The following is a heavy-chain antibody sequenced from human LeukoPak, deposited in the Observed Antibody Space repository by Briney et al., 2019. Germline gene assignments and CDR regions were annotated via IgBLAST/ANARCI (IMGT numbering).Heavy chain of an antibody. CDR1: GGSISSGGYY. CDR3: ARGDYDFWSGAHNWFDP. J-gene: IGHJ5*02. V-gene: IGHV4-31*03. D-gene: IGHD3-3*01. CDR2: IYYSGST. Sequence: PSQTLSLTCTVSGGSISSGGYYWSWIRQHPGKGLEWIGYIYYSGSTYYNPSLKSRVTISVDTSKNQFSLKLSSVTAADTAVYYCARGDYDFWSGAHNWFDPWGQGTPVTVSS.